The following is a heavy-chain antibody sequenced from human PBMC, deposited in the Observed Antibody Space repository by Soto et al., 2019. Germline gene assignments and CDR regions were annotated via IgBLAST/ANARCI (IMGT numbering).Heavy chain of an antibody. J-gene: IGHJ6*02. D-gene: IGHD2-15*01. V-gene: IGHV1-69*01. Sequence: QVQLVQSGAEVKKPGSSVKVSCKAPGGTFSSYAISWVRQAPGQGLEWMGGVIPIFGTAKYAQKFQGRVTITAAESTSTGYLELRSVRSEDTAVYYCARSQGGSSSLDIYYYYYYGMDVWGQGTTVTVSS. CDR2: VIPIFGTA. CDR1: GGTFSSYA. CDR3: ARSQGGSSSLDIYYYYYYGMDV.